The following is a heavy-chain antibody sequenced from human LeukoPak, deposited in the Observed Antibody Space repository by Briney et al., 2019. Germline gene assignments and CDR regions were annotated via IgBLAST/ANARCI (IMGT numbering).Heavy chain of an antibody. Sequence: ASVKVSCKASGYTFTGYHIHWVRQAPGQGLEWMGWINPSSGATNYAQKFQGRVTMTRDTSISTAYMELSRLRPDDTAVYYCARADKWNSDNWGQGTLVTVSS. D-gene: IGHD1-20*01. J-gene: IGHJ4*02. CDR3: ARADKWNSDN. CDR1: GYTFTGYH. V-gene: IGHV1-2*02. CDR2: INPSSGAT.